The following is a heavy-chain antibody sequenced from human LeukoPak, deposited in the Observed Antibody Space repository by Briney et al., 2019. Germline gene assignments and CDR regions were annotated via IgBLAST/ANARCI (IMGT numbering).Heavy chain of an antibody. V-gene: IGHV4-34*01. Sequence: SETLSLTCAVYGGSFSGYYWSWIRQPPGKGLEWIGEINHSGSTNHNPSLKSRVNISVDTSKNQFSLKLSSVTAADTAVYYCASRDGWSGSYHGFDPWGQGTLVTVSS. CDR2: INHSGST. J-gene: IGHJ5*02. CDR3: ASRDGWSGSYHGFDP. CDR1: GGSFSGYY. D-gene: IGHD1-26*01.